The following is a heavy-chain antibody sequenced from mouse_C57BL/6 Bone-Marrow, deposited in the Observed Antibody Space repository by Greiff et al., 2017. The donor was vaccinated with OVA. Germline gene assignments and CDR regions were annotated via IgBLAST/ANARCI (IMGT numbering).Heavy chain of an antibody. V-gene: IGHV2-5*01. CDR1: GFSLTSYG. CDR2: IWRGGST. J-gene: IGHJ1*03. CDR3: AKNYYGSSYGNFDV. Sequence: VKLQESGPGLVQPSQSLSITCTVSGFSLTSYGVHWVRQSPGKGLEWLGVIWRGGSTDYNAAFMSRLSITKDNSKSQVFFKMNSLQADDTAIYDCAKNYYGSSYGNFDVWGTGTTVTVSS. D-gene: IGHD1-1*01.